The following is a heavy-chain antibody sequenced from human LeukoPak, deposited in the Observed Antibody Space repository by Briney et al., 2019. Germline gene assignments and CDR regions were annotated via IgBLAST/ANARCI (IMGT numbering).Heavy chain of an antibody. CDR1: GFTFSSYE. V-gene: IGHV3-48*03. Sequence: GGSLRLSCAASGFTFSSYEVNWVRQAPGKGLEWVSYISSSGSTIYYADSVKGRFTISRDNAKNSLYLQMNSLRAEDTAVYYCAALAATIDYWGQGTLVTVSS. J-gene: IGHJ4*02. D-gene: IGHD6-13*01. CDR2: ISSSGSTI. CDR3: AALAATIDY.